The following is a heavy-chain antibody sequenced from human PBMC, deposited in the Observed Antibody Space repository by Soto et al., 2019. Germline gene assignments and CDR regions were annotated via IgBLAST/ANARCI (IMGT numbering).Heavy chain of an antibody. V-gene: IGHV4-28*01. Sequence: QVQLQESGPGLVKTSDTLSLTCAVSDNSISSSNWWGWIRQPPGKGLEWIGYIYFSGRTHYNPSLKSRIGMSVDTSKNQFSLKLSSVTAVDTAVYYCTRKADGYNPFDHWGQGTLVTVSS. CDR3: TRKADGYNPFDH. CDR1: DNSISSSNW. J-gene: IGHJ4*02. D-gene: IGHD5-12*01. CDR2: IYFSGRT.